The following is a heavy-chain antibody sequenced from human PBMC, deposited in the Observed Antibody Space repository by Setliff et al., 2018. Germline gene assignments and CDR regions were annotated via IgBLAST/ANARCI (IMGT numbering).Heavy chain of an antibody. D-gene: IGHD3-22*01. CDR3: ARLWISYESNTYFYPKYFDF. CDR1: GGSINDTTHY. J-gene: IGHJ4*02. CDR2: VYYNGNT. V-gene: IGHV4-39*01. Sequence: SETLSLTCTVSGGSINDTTHYWGWLRQPPGKGLEYIGGVYYNGNTYYNPSLRSRVTISVDTSRNQVSLRLNSVTAADTAVYYCARLWISYESNTYFYPKYFDFWGQGTLVTVSS.